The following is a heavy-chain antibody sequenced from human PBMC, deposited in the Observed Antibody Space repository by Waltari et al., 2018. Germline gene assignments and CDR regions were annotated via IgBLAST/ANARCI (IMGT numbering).Heavy chain of an antibody. D-gene: IGHD3-3*01. CDR3: ARGVRGLEWLFRHAFDI. J-gene: IGHJ3*02. Sequence: QVQLQQWGAGLLKPSETLSLTCTVSGGSISSYYWSWIRQPPGKGLGWIGYIYYSGSTNYNPSLKSRVTISVDTSKNQFSLKLSSVTAADTAVYYCARGVRGLEWLFRHAFDIWGQGTMVTVSS. V-gene: IGHV4-59*01. CDR2: IYYSGST. CDR1: GGSISSYY.